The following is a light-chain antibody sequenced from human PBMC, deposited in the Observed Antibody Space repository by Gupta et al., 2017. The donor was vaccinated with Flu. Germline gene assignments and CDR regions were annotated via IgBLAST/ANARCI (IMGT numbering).Light chain of an antibody. CDR1: NIGRKS. V-gene: IGLV3-21*03. CDR3: QVWDNHSDHGV. J-gene: IGLJ3*02. Sequence: GKTATIACGGSNIGRKSVHWYQQKPGQAPVLVLYDDTDRPSGIPERFSGSNSGNTATLNISRVEAGDEADYYCQVWDNHSDHGVFGGGTKLTAL. CDR2: DDT.